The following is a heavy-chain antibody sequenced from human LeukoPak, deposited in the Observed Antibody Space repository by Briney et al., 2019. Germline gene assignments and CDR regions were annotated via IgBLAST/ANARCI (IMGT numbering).Heavy chain of an antibody. V-gene: IGHV1-69*13. D-gene: IGHD2-2*01. CDR1: GGTFDSYV. J-gene: IGHJ6*02. Sequence: SVKVSRKASGGTFDSYVISWVRQAPGQGLEWMGGIIPALGTSNYAQKFQGRVTITADESTTTAYMELSSLRSEDTAVYYCARDRDIVVVPAALGYYYYGMDVWGQGTTVTVSS. CDR3: ARDRDIVVVPAALGYYYYGMDV. CDR2: IIPALGTS.